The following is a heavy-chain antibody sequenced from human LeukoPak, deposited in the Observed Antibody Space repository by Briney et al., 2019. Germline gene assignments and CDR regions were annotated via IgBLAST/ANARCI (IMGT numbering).Heavy chain of an antibody. CDR2: ISYDGSNK. Sequence: GGSLRLSCAASGFTFSSYAMHWVRQAPGKGLEWVAVISYDGSNKYYADSVKGRFTISRDNSKNTLYLQMNSLRAEDTAVYYCAREQVVPAVSGNFDYWGQGTLVTVSS. J-gene: IGHJ4*02. CDR1: GFTFSSYA. D-gene: IGHD2-2*01. CDR3: AREQVVPAVSGNFDY. V-gene: IGHV3-30-3*01.